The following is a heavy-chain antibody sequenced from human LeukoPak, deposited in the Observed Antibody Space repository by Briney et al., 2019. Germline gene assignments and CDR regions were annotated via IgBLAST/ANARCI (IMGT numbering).Heavy chain of an antibody. CDR1: GESFNVYY. J-gene: IGHJ3*02. V-gene: IGHV4-34*01. CDR3: ARPNDIVVVPAAIPGNAFDI. Sequence: PSETLSLTCGVYGESFNVYYWSWIRQPPGKGLEWIGEINHSGSTNYNPSLKSRVTISVDTSKNQFSLKLSSVTAADTAVYYCARPNDIVVVPAAIPGNAFDIWGQGTMVTVSS. CDR2: INHSGST. D-gene: IGHD2-2*02.